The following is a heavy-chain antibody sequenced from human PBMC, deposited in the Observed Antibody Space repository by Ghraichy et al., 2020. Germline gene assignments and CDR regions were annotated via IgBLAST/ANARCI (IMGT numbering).Heavy chain of an antibody. J-gene: IGHJ4*02. D-gene: IGHD3-10*01. V-gene: IGHV4-59*08. CDR3: ARHVPSYYGSGTMGY. CDR2: IYYSGST. CDR1: GGSISSYY. Sequence: TLSLTCTVSGGSISSYYWSWIRQPPGKGLEWIGYIYYSGSTNYNPSLKSRVTISVDTSKNQFSLKLSSVTAADTAVYYCARHVPSYYGSGTMGYWGQGTLVTVSS.